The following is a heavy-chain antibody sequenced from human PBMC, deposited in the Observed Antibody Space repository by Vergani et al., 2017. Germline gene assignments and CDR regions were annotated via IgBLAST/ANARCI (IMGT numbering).Heavy chain of an antibody. CDR2: ISSSSSYI. J-gene: IGHJ3*02. V-gene: IGHV3-21*01. CDR3: ARDARITMVRGAEFYGAFDS. CDR1: GFTFSSYS. Sequence: EVQLVESGGGLVKPGGSLRLSCAASGFTFSSYSMNWVRQAPGKGLEWVSSISSSSSYIYYADSVKGRFTISRDNAKNSLYLQMNSLRAEDTAVYYCARDARITMVRGAEFYGAFDSWGQGTMVTVSS. D-gene: IGHD3-10*01.